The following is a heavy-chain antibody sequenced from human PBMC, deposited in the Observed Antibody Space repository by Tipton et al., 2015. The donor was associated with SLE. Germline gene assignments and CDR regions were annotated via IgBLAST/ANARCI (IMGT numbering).Heavy chain of an antibody. Sequence: TLSLTCAVYGGSFSGYYWSWIRQPPGKGLEWIGEINHSGSTYYNPPLKSRVTISVDTSKNQFSLKLSSVTAADTAVYYCARDSSSFLNWFDPWGQGTLVTVSS. CDR1: GGSFSGYY. D-gene: IGHD6-13*01. J-gene: IGHJ5*02. V-gene: IGHV4-34*01. CDR3: ARDSSSFLNWFDP. CDR2: INHSGST.